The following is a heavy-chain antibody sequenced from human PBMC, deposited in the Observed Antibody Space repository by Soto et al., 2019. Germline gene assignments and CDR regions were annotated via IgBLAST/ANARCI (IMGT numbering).Heavy chain of an antibody. CDR3: ARGGCTTTRCDGAFYYYYIDV. Sequence: HVQLQESGPGLVKPSQTLSLTCTVSGASINSGDYYWNWIRQHPGKGLEWIGYLYASGSTHNNPSLQSPFCMSIDTSQNQFSLDLSPVTAGDTAVYYCARGGCTTTRCDGAFYYYYIDVWGKGTTVTVSS. V-gene: IGHV4-31*01. CDR1: GASINSGDYY. CDR2: LYASGST. D-gene: IGHD2-2*01. J-gene: IGHJ6*03.